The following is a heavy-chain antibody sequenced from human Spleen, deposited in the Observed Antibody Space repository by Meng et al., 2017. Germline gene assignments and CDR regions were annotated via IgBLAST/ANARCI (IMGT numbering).Heavy chain of an antibody. D-gene: IGHD6-19*01. CDR1: GFTFSDYY. CDR2: ISSSGSTI. CDR3: ARAAKYSSGWYLFPNWFDP. V-gene: IGHV3-11*04. Sequence: GGSLRLSCAASGFTFSDYYMSWIRQAPGKGLEWVSYISSSGSTIYYADSVKGRFTISRDNAKNSLYLQMNSLRAEDTAVYYCARAAKYSSGWYLFPNWFDPWGQGTLVTVSS. J-gene: IGHJ5*02.